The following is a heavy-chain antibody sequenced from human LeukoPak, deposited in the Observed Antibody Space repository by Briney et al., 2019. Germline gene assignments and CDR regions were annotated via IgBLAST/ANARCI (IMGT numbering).Heavy chain of an antibody. D-gene: IGHD3-16*01. Sequence: GGSLRLSCAASGFPFSNHAMGWVRQAPGKGLEWVSGIKSGGGNTYYADSVKGRFTISRDNSKNTVYLQMNSLRAEDTAVYYCARDYAVGWFDPWGQGTLVTVSS. J-gene: IGHJ5*02. CDR2: IKSGGGNT. V-gene: IGHV3-23*01. CDR1: GFPFSNHA. CDR3: ARDYAVGWFDP.